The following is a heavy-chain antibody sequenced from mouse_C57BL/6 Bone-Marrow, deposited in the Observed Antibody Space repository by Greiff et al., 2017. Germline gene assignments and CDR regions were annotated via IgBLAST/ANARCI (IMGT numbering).Heavy chain of an antibody. CDR3: TAAGRDYYAMDY. CDR1: GYTFTDYE. Sequence: QVQLQQPGAELVRPGASVTLSCKASGYTFTDYEMHWVKQTPVHGLEWIGAIDPETGGTAYNQKFKGKAILTADKSSSTAYMELRSLTSEDSAVYYCTAAGRDYYAMDYWGQGTSLTVSS. V-gene: IGHV1-15*01. J-gene: IGHJ4*01. CDR2: IDPETGGT. D-gene: IGHD6-1*01.